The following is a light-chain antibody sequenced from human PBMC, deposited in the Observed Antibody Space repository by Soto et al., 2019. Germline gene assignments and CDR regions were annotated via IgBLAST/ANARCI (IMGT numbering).Light chain of an antibody. J-gene: IGKJ2*01. Sequence: DIQLTQSPSFLSASVGDRVTITCRASQGSSSYLAWYQQKPGKAPKLLIYAASTLQSGVPSRFSGSGYGTEFTLTISSLQPEDFATYYCQQHSSYQYTFGQGTKLEIK. CDR2: AAS. V-gene: IGKV1-9*01. CDR3: QQHSSYQYT. CDR1: QGSSSY.